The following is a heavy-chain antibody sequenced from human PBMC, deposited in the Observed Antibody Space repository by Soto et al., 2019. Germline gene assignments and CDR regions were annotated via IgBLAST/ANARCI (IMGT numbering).Heavy chain of an antibody. CDR2: ISASGVTT. CDR1: GFQLISYS. J-gene: IGHJ4*02. CDR3: AKEDTSSGSLDY. V-gene: IGHV3-23*01. D-gene: IGHD6-19*01. Sequence: PGGSLRLSWEASGFQLISYSVTWVRQAPGKGLEWVSGISASGVTTYYADSVRGRFTISRDNSKNTLYLQMKSLRAEDSASYYCAKEDTSSGSLDYWGQGALVNLSS.